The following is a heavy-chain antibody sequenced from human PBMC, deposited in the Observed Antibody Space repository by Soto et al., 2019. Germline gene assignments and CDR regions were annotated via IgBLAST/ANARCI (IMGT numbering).Heavy chain of an antibody. CDR3: ASRGGYCSGGSCSRLDY. CDR1: GGTFSSYA. Sequence: QVQLVQSGAEVKKPGSSVKVSCKASGGTFSSYAISWVRQAPGQGLEWMGGINPIFGTANYAQKFQGRVTITADESTSTAYMELSRLRSEDTAVYYCASRGGYCSGGSCSRLDYWGQGTLVTVSS. D-gene: IGHD2-15*01. CDR2: INPIFGTA. V-gene: IGHV1-69*01. J-gene: IGHJ4*02.